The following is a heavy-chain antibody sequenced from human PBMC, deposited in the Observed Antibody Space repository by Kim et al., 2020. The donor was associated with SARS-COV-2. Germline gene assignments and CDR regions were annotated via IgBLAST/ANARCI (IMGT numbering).Heavy chain of an antibody. V-gene: IGHV1-3*01. J-gene: IGHJ4*02. Sequence: ASVKVSCKASGYTFTSYAMHWVRQAPGQRLEWMGWINAGNGNTKYSQKFQGRVTITRDTSASTAYMELSSLRSEDTAVYYCARVGEVTGTTLDYWGQGTLVTVSS. D-gene: IGHD1-20*01. CDR1: GYTFTSYA. CDR2: INAGNGNT. CDR3: ARVGEVTGTTLDY.